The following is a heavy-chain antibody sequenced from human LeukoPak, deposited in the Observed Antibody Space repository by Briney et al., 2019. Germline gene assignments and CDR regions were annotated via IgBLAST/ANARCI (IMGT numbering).Heavy chain of an antibody. CDR1: GGSISSYY. J-gene: IGHJ4*02. V-gene: IGHV4-59*05. CDR3: ARLVEYGSSSFDC. CDR2: IYYSGST. D-gene: IGHD6-6*01. Sequence: SETLSLTCTVSGGSISSYYWSWIRQPAGKGLEWIGSIYYSGSTYYNPSLKSRVTISVDTSKNQFSLKLNFVTAADTAVYYCARLVEYGSSSFDCWGQGTLVTVSS.